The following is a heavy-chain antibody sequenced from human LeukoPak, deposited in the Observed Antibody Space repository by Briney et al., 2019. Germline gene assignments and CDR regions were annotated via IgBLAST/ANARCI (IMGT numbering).Heavy chain of an antibody. Sequence: SETLSLTCTVSGGSISSSSYYWGWIRQPPGKGLEWIGSIYYSGSTYYNPSLKSRVTISVDTSKNQFSLKLSSVTAADTAVYYCARKRAGSGYRPGGCFDYWGQGTLVTVSS. CDR3: ARKRAGSGYRPGGCFDY. CDR1: GGSISSSSYY. D-gene: IGHD3-22*01. CDR2: IYYSGST. V-gene: IGHV4-39*07. J-gene: IGHJ4*02.